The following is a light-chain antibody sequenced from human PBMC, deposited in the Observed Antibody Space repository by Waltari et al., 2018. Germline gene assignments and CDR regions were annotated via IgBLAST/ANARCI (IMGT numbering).Light chain of an antibody. V-gene: IGKV3-15*01. J-gene: IGKJ4*01. CDR3: QQSHNWPPLT. Sequence: EVVLTQSPATLSLSPGERATLPCRARQSVSVNLAWYQQRPGQAPRLLIYSASTRATGIPARFSGSGSGTEFTLTISSLESEDFAVYYCQQSHNWPPLTFGGGTKVEIK. CDR1: QSVSVN. CDR2: SAS.